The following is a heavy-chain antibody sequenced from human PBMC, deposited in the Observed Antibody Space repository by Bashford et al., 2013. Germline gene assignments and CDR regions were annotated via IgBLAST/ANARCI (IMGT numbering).Heavy chain of an antibody. CDR2: INPNSGGT. CDR3: AREPGGSSWYYYYYGMDV. J-gene: IGHJ6*02. D-gene: IGHD6-13*01. CDR1: GYTFTGYY. Sequence: VASVKVSCKTSGYTFTGYYMHWVRQAPGQGLEWMGWINPNSGGTNYAQKFQGRVTMTRDTSISTAYMELSRLRSDDTAVYYCAREPGGSSWYYYYYGMDVWGQGTTVTVSS. V-gene: IGHV1-2*02.